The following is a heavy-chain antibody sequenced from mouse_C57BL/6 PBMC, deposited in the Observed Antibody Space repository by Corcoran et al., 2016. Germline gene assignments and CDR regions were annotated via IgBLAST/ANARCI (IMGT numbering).Heavy chain of an antibody. D-gene: IGHD1-3*01. V-gene: IGHV9-3*01. CDR1: GYTFTTYG. CDR2: INTYSGVP. CDR3: ASPHKARAMDY. J-gene: IGHJ4*01. Sequence: QIQLVQSGPELKKPGETVKISCKASGYTFTTYGMSWVKQAPGKGLKWMGWINTYSGVPTYADDFKGRFAFSLETSASTAYLQINNLKNEDTATYFCASPHKARAMDYWGQGTSATVSS.